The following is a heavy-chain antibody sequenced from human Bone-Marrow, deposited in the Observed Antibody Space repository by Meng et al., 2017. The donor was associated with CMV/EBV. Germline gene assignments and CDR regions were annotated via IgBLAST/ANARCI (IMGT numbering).Heavy chain of an antibody. Sequence: GESLKISCAASEFTFSSYWMHWVRQAPGKGLVWVSRMNSDGSSISYADSVKGRFTISRDNAKNTLYLQMNSLRAEDTAVYYCARGGYCSSSSCSPLFDLWGRGTLVTVSS. CDR1: EFTFSSYW. CDR3: ARGGYCSSSSCSPLFDL. CDR2: MNSDGSSI. J-gene: IGHJ2*01. V-gene: IGHV3-74*01. D-gene: IGHD2-2*01.